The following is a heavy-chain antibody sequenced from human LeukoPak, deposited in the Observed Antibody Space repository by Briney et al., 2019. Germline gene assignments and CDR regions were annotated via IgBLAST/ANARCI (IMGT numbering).Heavy chain of an antibody. CDR1: HFTFTNRW. D-gene: IGHD1-7*01. V-gene: IGHV3-15*07. J-gene: IGHJ4*02. CDR3: TTRTTTTIY. Sequence: GGSLRLSCAASHFTFTNRWMNWVRQAPGKGLEWVGRIASNTDGGTTDYAAPVKGRFTISRDDSKNALYLQMNSLKTEDTALYYCTTRTTTTIYWGQGTLVTVSS. CDR2: IASNTDGGTT.